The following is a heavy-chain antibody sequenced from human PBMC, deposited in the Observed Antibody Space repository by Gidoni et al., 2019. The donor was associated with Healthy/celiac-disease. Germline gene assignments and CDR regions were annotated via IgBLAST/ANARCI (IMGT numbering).Heavy chain of an antibody. CDR1: GFTFSSYS. CDR3: AREGGGTFFSFGMDV. Sequence: EVQLVESGGGLVKPGGSLRLSCAASGFTFSSYSMNWVRQAPGKGLEWVSSISSSSSYIYYADSVKGRFTISRDNAKNSLYLQMNSLRAEDTAVYYCAREGGGTFFSFGMDVWGQGTTVTVSS. V-gene: IGHV3-21*01. J-gene: IGHJ6*02. CDR2: ISSSSSYI. D-gene: IGHD3-3*01.